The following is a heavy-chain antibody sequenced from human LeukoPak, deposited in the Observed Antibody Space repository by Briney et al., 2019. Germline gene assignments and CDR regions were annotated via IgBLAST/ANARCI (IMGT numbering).Heavy chain of an antibody. CDR3: AKRNPHSSRWTAFDI. CDR1: GFTFSNYA. D-gene: IGHD6-13*01. Sequence: GGSLRLSCAASGFTFSNYAMSWVRQAPGKGLEWFSAITDNGGSTYYADSVKGRFTISRDNSKNTLYLQMNSLRTEDTALYFCAKRNPHSSRWTAFDIWGQGTMVTVSS. V-gene: IGHV3-23*01. J-gene: IGHJ3*02. CDR2: ITDNGGST.